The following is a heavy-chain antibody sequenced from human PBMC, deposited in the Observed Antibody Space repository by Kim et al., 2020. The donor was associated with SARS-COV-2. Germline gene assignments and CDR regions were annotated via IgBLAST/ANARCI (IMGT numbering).Heavy chain of an antibody. D-gene: IGHD5-12*01. J-gene: IGHJ4*02. CDR3: ARDQLIVATILDY. Sequence: YADSVKGRFTISRDNAKNSLYLQMNSLRAEDTAVYYCARDQLIVATILDYWGKGTLVTVSS. V-gene: IGHV3-11*04.